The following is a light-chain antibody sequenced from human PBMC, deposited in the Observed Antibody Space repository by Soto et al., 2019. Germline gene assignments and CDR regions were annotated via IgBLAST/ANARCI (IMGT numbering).Light chain of an antibody. CDR3: YSYVGISTWV. CDR2: DVS. CDR1: NSDVGGYNY. Sequence: QSVLTQPRSVSGSPGQSVTISCSGTNSDVGGYNYVSWYQQHPDKAPKLMIYDVSKRPSGVPDRFSGSKSGNTASLTISGLQSEDEADYYCYSYVGISTWVFGGGTKVTVL. J-gene: IGLJ3*02. V-gene: IGLV2-11*01.